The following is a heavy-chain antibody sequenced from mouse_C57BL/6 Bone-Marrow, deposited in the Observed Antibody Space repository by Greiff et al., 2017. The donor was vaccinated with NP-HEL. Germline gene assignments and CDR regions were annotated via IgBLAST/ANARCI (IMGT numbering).Heavy chain of an antibody. Sequence: DVKLVESGPGLAKPSQTLSLPCSVTGYSITSAYWNWIRKFPGNKLEYMGYISYSGSTYYNPSLKSRISITRDTSKNQYYLQLNSVTTEDTATYYCARSPLWLRRNYYAMDYWGQGTSVTVSS. CDR1: GYSITSAY. V-gene: IGHV3-8*01. D-gene: IGHD2-2*01. J-gene: IGHJ4*01. CDR3: ARSPLWLRRNYYAMDY. CDR2: ISYSGST.